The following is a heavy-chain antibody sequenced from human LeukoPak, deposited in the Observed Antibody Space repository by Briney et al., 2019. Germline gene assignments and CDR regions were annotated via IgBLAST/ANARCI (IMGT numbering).Heavy chain of an antibody. CDR3: ARDDMAGSDDAFDI. CDR2: ISSSSSYI. D-gene: IGHD3-10*01. J-gene: IGHJ3*02. CDR1: GFTFGSYS. V-gene: IGHV3-21*01. Sequence: GGSLRLSCAASGFTFGSYSMNWVRQAPGKGLEWVSSISSSSSYIYYADSVKGRFTISRDNAKNSLYLQMNSLRAEDTAVYYCARDDMAGSDDAFDIWGQGTMVTVSS.